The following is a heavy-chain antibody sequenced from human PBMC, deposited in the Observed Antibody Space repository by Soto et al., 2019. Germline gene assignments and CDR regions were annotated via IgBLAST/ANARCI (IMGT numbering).Heavy chain of an antibody. Sequence: QGQLVQSGPEVKKPGASVKVSCKASGYTFSRYGISWVRQAPGQGLEWMGWVSGYNGDTKYAQKVQGRVPMTVDTSNYTAYMELRSLTSDDTAKYYCAKNGQPPYYYYGMDVWGQGTTVTVSS. CDR2: VSGYNGDT. V-gene: IGHV1-18*01. CDR1: GYTFSRYG. CDR3: AKNGQPPYYYYGMDV. J-gene: IGHJ6*02. D-gene: IGHD2-8*01.